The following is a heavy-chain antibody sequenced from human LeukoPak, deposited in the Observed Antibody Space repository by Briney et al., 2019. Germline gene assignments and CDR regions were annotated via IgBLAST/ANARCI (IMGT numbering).Heavy chain of an antibody. CDR1: GFTFNTYS. CDR2: ISDNSNYI. D-gene: IGHD3-3*01. V-gene: IGHV3-21*01. Sequence: PGGSLRLSCAASGFTFNTYSMNWVRQAPGKGLEWVSSISDNSNYIYYSDSVEGRFTISRDNAKNTLYLQMNSLRAEDTAVYYCAKDVPDDFWSGYFDYWGQGTLVTVSS. CDR3: AKDVPDDFWSGYFDY. J-gene: IGHJ4*02.